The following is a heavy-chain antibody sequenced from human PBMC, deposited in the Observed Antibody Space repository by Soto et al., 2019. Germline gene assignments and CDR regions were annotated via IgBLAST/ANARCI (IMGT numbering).Heavy chain of an antibody. Sequence: QVQLQESGPGQVKPSETLSLTCTVSSGSLNNYYWSWIRQPAGQGLEWIGRIFPTGNTDYNPSLRSRVTMSVDTSKNQFSPKLNSVTAADTAVYYCARGSLGPDYWGPGTLVTVSS. V-gene: IGHV4-4*07. CDR1: SGSLNNYY. CDR3: ARGSLGPDY. CDR2: IFPTGNT. J-gene: IGHJ4*02. D-gene: IGHD1-26*01.